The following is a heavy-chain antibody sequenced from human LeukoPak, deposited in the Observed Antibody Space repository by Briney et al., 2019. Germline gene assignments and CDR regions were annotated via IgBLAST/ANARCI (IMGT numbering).Heavy chain of an antibody. Sequence: SGGSLRLSCAASGFTFSTYWMSWVRQAPGKGLQWVANIKQDGSEKSYVDSVKGRFTISRDNAKNSLYLQMNGLRAEDTAVYYCARDASTAGTTWDYWGQGTLVTVSS. CDR1: GFTFSTYW. V-gene: IGHV3-7*01. CDR3: ARDASTAGTTWDY. CDR2: IKQDGSEK. D-gene: IGHD1-1*01. J-gene: IGHJ4*02.